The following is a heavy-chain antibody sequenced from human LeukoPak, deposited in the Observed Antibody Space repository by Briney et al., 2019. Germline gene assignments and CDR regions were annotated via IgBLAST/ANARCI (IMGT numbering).Heavy chain of an antibody. CDR1: GGTFSIYA. CDR3: ARDRADSSGYYYRFDY. D-gene: IGHD3-22*01. J-gene: IGHJ4*02. Sequence: GASVKVSCKASGGTFSIYAISWVRQAPGQGLEWMGEIIPIFGTANYAQKFQGRVTITTDESTSTAYMELSSLRSEDTAVYYCARDRADSSGYYYRFDYWGQGTLVTVSS. CDR2: IIPIFGTA. V-gene: IGHV1-69*05.